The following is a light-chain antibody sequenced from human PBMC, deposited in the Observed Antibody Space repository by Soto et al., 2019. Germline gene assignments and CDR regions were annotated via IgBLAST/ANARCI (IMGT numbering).Light chain of an antibody. CDR1: QSVDSN. J-gene: IGKJ1*01. CDR2: GAS. CDR3: QQYNNWCT. Sequence: EIVITQSPATLSVSPGERATLSCRASQSVDSNLAWYQQKPGQAPRLLIYGASTRATGISARFSGSGSGTEFTLTISXLQSEDFAVYYCQQYNNWCTFGQGTKVDIK. V-gene: IGKV3-15*01.